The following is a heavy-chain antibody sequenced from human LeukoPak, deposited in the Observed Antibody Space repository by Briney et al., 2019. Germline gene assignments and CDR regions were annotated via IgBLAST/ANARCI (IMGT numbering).Heavy chain of an antibody. Sequence: EASVKVSCKASGGTFSSYAISWVRQAPGQGLEWMGGIIPIFGTANYAQKFQGRVTITADESTSTAYMGLSSLSSEHTAVYSCARALYSSSWYLYWFAPWGQGTLVTVSS. J-gene: IGHJ5*02. CDR2: IIPIFGTA. D-gene: IGHD6-13*01. V-gene: IGHV1-69*13. CDR1: GGTFSSYA. CDR3: ARALYSSSWYLYWFAP.